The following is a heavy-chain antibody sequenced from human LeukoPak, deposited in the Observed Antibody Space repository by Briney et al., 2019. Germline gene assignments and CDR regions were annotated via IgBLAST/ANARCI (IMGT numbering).Heavy chain of an antibody. CDR2: IYYSGST. CDR1: GGSISSSGSY. J-gene: IGHJ6*03. V-gene: IGHV4-61*08. D-gene: IGHD2-15*01. CDR3: ARAGCSGGSCGYYYYYMDV. Sequence: PSETLSLTCTVSGGSISSSGSYWAWIRQPPGKGLEWIGYIYYSGSTNYNPSLKSRVTISVDTSKNQFSLKLSSVTAADTAVYYCARAGCSGGSCGYYYYYMDVWGKGTTVTISS.